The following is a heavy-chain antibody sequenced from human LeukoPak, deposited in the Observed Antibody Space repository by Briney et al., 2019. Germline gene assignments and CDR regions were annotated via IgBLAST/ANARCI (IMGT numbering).Heavy chain of an antibody. J-gene: IGHJ4*02. Sequence: GGSLRLSCAASGFTFSTYWMHWVRQVPGKGLEWVSAISGSGGGTSYADSVKGRFAISRDNSKNTLYLQLNSLRAEDTAVYYCAKEPYSGSYYVHFDYWGQGTLVTVSS. CDR1: GFTFSTYW. CDR3: AKEPYSGSYYVHFDY. D-gene: IGHD1-26*01. CDR2: ISGSGGGT. V-gene: IGHV3-23*01.